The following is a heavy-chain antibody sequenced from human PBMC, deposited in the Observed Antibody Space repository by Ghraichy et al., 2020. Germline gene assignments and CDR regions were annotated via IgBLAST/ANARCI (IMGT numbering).Heavy chain of an antibody. V-gene: IGHV4-34*01. CDR1: GGSFSGYY. Sequence: SETLSLTCAVYGGSFSGYYWSWIRQPPGKGLEWIGEINHSGSTNYNPSLKSRVTISVDTSKNQFSLKLSSVTAADTAVYYCARGGGYFDWPKGEFDYWGQGTLVTVSS. J-gene: IGHJ4*02. CDR2: INHSGST. D-gene: IGHD3-9*01. CDR3: ARGGGYFDWPKGEFDY.